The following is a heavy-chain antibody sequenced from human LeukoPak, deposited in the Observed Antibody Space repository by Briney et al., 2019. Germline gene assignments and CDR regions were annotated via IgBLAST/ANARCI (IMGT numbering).Heavy chain of an antibody. D-gene: IGHD4-23*01. CDR1: GYTLTELS. J-gene: IGHJ4*02. Sequence: ASVKVSCKVSGYTLTELSMHWVRQAPGKGLEWMGGFDPEDGETIYAQKFQGRVTMTEDTSTDTAYMELSSLRSEDTAVYYCATRGYGGTEYYFDYWGQGTLVTVSS. V-gene: IGHV1-24*01. CDR3: ATRGYGGTEYYFDY. CDR2: FDPEDGET.